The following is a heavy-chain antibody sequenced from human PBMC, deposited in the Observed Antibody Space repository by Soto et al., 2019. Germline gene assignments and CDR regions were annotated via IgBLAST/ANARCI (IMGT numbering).Heavy chain of an antibody. CDR3: AREEALIVVPTGEIDYSFDY. CDR1: GASISSGDHF. Sequence: QVQLQESGPGLVKPSQTLSLTCTVSGASISSGDHFWTWLRQPPGKGLEWIGYIYYSGSTYYNPSLKSRVAMSVDTSKNQFSLTLTSVTDADTAVYYCAREEALIVVPTGEIDYSFDYWGQGTLITVSS. J-gene: IGHJ4*02. D-gene: IGHD3-22*01. V-gene: IGHV4-30-4*01. CDR2: IYYSGST.